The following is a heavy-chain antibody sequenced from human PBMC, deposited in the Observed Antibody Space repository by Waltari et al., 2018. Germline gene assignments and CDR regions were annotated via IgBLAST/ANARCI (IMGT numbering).Heavy chain of an antibody. CDR3: ARDRDYYDSSVVPGY. CDR2: IWYDGSNK. V-gene: IGHV3-33*01. CDR1: GFSFSSYG. D-gene: IGHD3-22*01. J-gene: IGHJ4*02. Sequence: QVQLVESGGGVVQPGRSLRLSCAASGFSFSSYGMHWVRQAPGKGLEWVAVIWYDGSNKYYADSVKGRFTISRDNSKNTLYPQMNSLRAEDTAVYYCARDRDYYDSSVVPGYWGQGTLVTVSS.